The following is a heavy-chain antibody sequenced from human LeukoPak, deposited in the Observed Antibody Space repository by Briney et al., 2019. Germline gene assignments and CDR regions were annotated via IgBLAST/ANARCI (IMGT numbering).Heavy chain of an antibody. CDR1: GYTFTNYG. J-gene: IGHJ4*02. CDR3: ARVDCSGGSCYGGLDY. Sequence: ASVKVSCKASGYTFTNYGITWVRQAPGQGLEWMGWISAFDGNTTYEQRLQGRVTMTTDTSSSTAYMELRSLRSDDTAVYYCARVDCSGGSCYGGLDYWGQGTLVTVSS. CDR2: ISAFDGNT. V-gene: IGHV1-18*01. D-gene: IGHD2-15*01.